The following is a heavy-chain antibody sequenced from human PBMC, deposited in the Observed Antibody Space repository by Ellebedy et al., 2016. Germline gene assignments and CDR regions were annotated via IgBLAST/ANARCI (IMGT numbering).Heavy chain of an antibody. CDR3: GAGGGWLSDY. D-gene: IGHD6-19*01. V-gene: IGHV3-7*01. J-gene: IGHJ4*02. CDR2: IKQDGSQK. Sequence: ETLSLTCAASGFTFSSYGMHWVRQAPGKGLAWVASIKQDGSQKDYVDSVKGRFIISRDNAKGFMYLQMTRLRVEDTAVYYCGAGGGWLSDYWGQGTLVTVSS. CDR1: GFTFSSYG.